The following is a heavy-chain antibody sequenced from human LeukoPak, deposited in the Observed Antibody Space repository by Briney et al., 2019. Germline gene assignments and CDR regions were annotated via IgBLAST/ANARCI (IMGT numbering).Heavy chain of an antibody. D-gene: IGHD2-15*01. J-gene: IGHJ4*02. CDR1: GGSISSSNW. CDR3: ARAYCSGGSCYLVDY. V-gene: IGHV4-4*02. Sequence: SGTLSLTCAVSGGSISSSNWWSWVRQPPGKGLEWIGEIYRSGSTNYNPSLKSRVTISVDKSKNQFSLKLSSVTAADTAVYYCARAYCSGGSCYLVDYWGQGTLVTVSS. CDR2: IYRSGST.